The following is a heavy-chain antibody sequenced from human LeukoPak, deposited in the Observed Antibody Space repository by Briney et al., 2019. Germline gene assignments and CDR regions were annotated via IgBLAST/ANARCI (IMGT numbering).Heavy chain of an antibody. V-gene: IGHV4-59*01. CDR2: IYYSGST. CDR1: GGSLTSYQ. Sequence: PSQTLSLTCTVSGGSLTSYQWSWIRHPPGEGLEWIGYIYYSGSTTYNPSLKRRVTMSVDTSKNQLSLKLASVTAAGRAVYFCARVGRLSEGSESYLNAFGIWGQGTMVTVSS. CDR3: ARVGRLSEGSESYLNAFGI. D-gene: IGHD3-10*01. J-gene: IGHJ3*02.